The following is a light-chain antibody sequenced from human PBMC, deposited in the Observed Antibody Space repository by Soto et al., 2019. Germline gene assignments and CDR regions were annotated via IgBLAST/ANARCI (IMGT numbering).Light chain of an antibody. J-gene: IGLJ3*02. Sequence: QSVLTQPPSVSGAPGQRVTSSCTGSSSNIGAGYDVHWYQQLPGTAPKLLIHGNSNRPSGVPDRFSGSKSGTSASLAITGLQSEDEADYYCQSYDSRLSGSVFGGGTKLTVL. CDR2: GNS. CDR1: SSNIGAGYD. V-gene: IGLV1-40*01. CDR3: QSYDSRLSGSV.